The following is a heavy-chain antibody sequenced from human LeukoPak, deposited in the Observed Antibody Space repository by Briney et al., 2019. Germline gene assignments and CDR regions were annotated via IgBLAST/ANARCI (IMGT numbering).Heavy chain of an antibody. J-gene: IGHJ4*02. CDR2: INPNGGGT. V-gene: IGHV1-2*02. CDR3: ARGGAYFDY. Sequence: ASVKVSYKASGYTFTSYGISWVRQAPGQGLEWMGWINPNGGGTKYAQKFQDTVTMTTDTSISTAYMELSGLRSDDTAVYYCARGGAYFDYWGQGTLVTVSS. CDR1: GYTFTSYG. D-gene: IGHD4/OR15-4a*01.